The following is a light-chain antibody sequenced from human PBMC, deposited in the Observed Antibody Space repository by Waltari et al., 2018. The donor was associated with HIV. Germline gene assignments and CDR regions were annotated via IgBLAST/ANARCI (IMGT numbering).Light chain of an antibody. CDR3: ASYGGTNDLV. V-gene: IGLV2-8*01. J-gene: IGLJ3*02. CDR2: EVT. CDR1: SSDIGRYNY. Sequence: QSALTQPPSASGSPGQSVAISCTGTSSDIGRYNYVSWYQQPPGKAPKLMIFEVTTRPSGVPDRFSGSKSGNTASLTVSGLQAEDEADYYCASYGGTNDLVFGGGTKLTVL.